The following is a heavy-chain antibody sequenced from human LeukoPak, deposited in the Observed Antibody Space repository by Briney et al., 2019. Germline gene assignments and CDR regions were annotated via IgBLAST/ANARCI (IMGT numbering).Heavy chain of an antibody. CDR3: ARVAIYGFVSGYDYGIDY. J-gene: IGHJ4*02. D-gene: IGHD5-12*01. Sequence: PSETLSLTCTVSGGSISSYYWSWIRQPAGKGLEWIGRIYTSGSTNYNPSLKSRVTMSVDTSKNQFSLKLSSVTAADTAVYYCARVAIYGFVSGYDYGIDYWGQGTLVTVSS. CDR1: GGSISSYY. CDR2: IYTSGST. V-gene: IGHV4-4*07.